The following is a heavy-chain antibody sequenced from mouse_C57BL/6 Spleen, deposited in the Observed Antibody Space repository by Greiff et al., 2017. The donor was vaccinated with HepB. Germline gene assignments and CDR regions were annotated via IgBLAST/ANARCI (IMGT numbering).Heavy chain of an antibody. J-gene: IGHJ4*01. CDR2: ISDGGSYT. CDR1: GFTFSSYA. D-gene: IGHD4-1*01. CDR3: AREDLTFPMDY. V-gene: IGHV5-4*01. Sequence: EVKVVESGGGLVKPGGSLKLSCAASGFTFSSYAMSWVRQTPEKRLEWVATISDGGSYTYYPDNVKGRFTISRDNAKNNLYLQMSHLKSEDTAMYYCAREDLTFPMDYWGQGTSVTVSS.